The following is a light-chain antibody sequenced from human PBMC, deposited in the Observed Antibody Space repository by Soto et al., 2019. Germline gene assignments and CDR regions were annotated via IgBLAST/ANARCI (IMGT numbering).Light chain of an antibody. V-gene: IGLV2-14*01. J-gene: IGLJ1*01. CDR2: EIS. CDR3: SYYTIGSTYV. CDR1: SSDVGGYNY. Sequence: QSALTQHASVSGSPGQSITISCTGTSSDVGGYNYVSWYQQYPGKAPKLMIYEISNRPSGVYTRFSGSKSGNTASLTISGLQTDDEADYYCSYYTIGSTYVFGTGTKVTVL.